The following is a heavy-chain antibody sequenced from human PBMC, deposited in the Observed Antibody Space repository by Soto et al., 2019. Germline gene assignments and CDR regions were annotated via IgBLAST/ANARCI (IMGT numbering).Heavy chain of an antibody. J-gene: IGHJ4*02. CDR3: AKDPVLAH. V-gene: IGHV3-30*18. CDR2: ISYDGSNK. Sequence: GGSLRLSCAASGFTFSSYGMHWVRQAPGKGLEWVAVISYDGSNKYYADSVKGRFTISRDNSKNTLYLQMNSLRAEDTAVYYCAKDPVLAHWGQGTLVTVSS. CDR1: GFTFSSYG. D-gene: IGHD2-15*01.